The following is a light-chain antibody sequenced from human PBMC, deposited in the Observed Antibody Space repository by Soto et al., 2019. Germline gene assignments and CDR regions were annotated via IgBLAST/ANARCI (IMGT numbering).Light chain of an antibody. Sequence: DIQMTQSPSTLSASVGDRVTITCRASQSISSWLAWYQQKPGKAPKLLIYKASNLESGVPSRFSGSGSGTEFTLSISSLQPDDFATYYCHQYNSYPLTFGPGTKVDIK. CDR2: KAS. J-gene: IGKJ3*01. CDR1: QSISSW. V-gene: IGKV1-5*03. CDR3: HQYNSYPLT.